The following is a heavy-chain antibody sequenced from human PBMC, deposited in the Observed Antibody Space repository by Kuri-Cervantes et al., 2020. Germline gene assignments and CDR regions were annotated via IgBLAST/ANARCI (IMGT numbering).Heavy chain of an antibody. Sequence: ALVKVSCKASGYTFTSYDIIWVRQATGQGLEWMGWMKPTSASSGYAQKFQGRVTMTTDTSTSTAYMELRSLRSDDTAVYYCARGRTQNWFDPWGQGTLVTVSS. D-gene: IGHD1-7*01. V-gene: IGHV1-8*01. CDR3: ARGRTQNWFDP. CDR1: GYTFTSYD. J-gene: IGHJ5*02. CDR2: MKPTSASS.